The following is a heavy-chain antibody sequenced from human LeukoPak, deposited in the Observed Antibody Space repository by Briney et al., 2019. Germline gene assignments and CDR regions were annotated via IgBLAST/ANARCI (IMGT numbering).Heavy chain of an antibody. V-gene: IGHV3-23*01. J-gene: IGHJ5*02. CDR2: ISGSGGST. Sequence: GGSLRLSCAASGFTFSSYAMSWVRQAPGKGLEWVSAISGSGGSTYYADSVKGRFTISRDNSKNTLYLQMNSLRAEDTAAYYCAKDPGITMIVVVNWFDPWGQGTLVTVSS. CDR3: AKDPGITMIVVVNWFDP. CDR1: GFTFSSYA. D-gene: IGHD3-22*01.